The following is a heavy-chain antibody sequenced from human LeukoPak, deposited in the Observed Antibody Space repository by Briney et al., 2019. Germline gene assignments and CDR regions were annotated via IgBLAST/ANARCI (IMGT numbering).Heavy chain of an antibody. D-gene: IGHD3-16*01. V-gene: IGHV3-53*01. J-gene: IGHJ4*02. CDR3: ARGGLWGTFDY. CDR2: IYSGGSP. CDR1: GFTVSSNY. Sequence: GGSLRLSCAASGFTVSSNYLSWVRQAPGKGPEWVSVIYSGGSPYYADSVKGRFTISRDNSKNTVYLQMNSLRAEDTAVYYCARGGLWGTFDYWGQGTLVTVSS.